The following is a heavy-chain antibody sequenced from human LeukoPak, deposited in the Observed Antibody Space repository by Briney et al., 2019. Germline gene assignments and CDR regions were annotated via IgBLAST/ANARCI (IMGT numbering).Heavy chain of an antibody. CDR1: GFTFSSYS. V-gene: IGHV3-21*01. CDR2: ISSSSSYI. Sequence: PGGSLRLSCAASGFTFSSYSMNWVRQAPGKGLEWVSSISSSSSYIYYADSVKGRFTISRDNAKNSLYLQMNSLRAEDTAVYYCARAAERWLQLIRGQDPLGGAFDIWGQGTMVTVSS. J-gene: IGHJ3*02. D-gene: IGHD5-24*01. CDR3: ARAAERWLQLIRGQDPLGGAFDI.